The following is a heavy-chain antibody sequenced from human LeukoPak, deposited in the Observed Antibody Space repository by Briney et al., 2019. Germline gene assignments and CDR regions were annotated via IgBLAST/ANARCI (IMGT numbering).Heavy chain of an antibody. CDR2: IYYSGST. V-gene: IGHV4-39*01. J-gene: IGHJ4*02. CDR1: GGFISSSSYY. D-gene: IGHD3-3*01. CDR3: ARHKIGFLEWLLPFDY. Sequence: SETLSLTCTVSGGFISSSSYYWGWIRQPPGKGLEWIGSIYYSGSTYYNPSLKSRVTISVDTSKNQFSLKLSSVTAADTAVYYCARHKIGFLEWLLPFDYWGQGTLVTVSS.